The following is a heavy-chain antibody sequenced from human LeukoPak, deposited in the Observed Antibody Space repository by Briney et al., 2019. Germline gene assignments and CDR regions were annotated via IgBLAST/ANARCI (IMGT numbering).Heavy chain of an antibody. J-gene: IGHJ4*02. CDR2: ISYDRSNK. Sequence: PGKSLRLSCAASGFTFSSYAMHWVRQAPGKGLEWVAVISYDRSNKYYADSVKGRFTTSRDNSKNTLYLQMNSPRAEDTAVYYCAKETGSAVGSTDFDYWGQGTLVTVSS. CDR3: AKETGSAVGSTDFDY. CDR1: GFTFSSYA. V-gene: IGHV3-30-3*01. D-gene: IGHD4-17*01.